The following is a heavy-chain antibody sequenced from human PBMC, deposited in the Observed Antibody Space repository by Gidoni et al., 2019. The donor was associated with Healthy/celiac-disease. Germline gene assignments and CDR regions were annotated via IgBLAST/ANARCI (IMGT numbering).Heavy chain of an antibody. CDR3: ARLVVTAIQVDY. Sequence: QLQLQESGPGLVKLSETLSLTCTVSGGSISSSSYYWGWIRQPPGKGLEWIGSIYYSGSTYYNPSLKSRVTISVDTSKNQFSLKLSSVTAADTAVYYCARLVVTAIQVDYWGQGTLVTVSS. CDR1: GGSISSSSYY. J-gene: IGHJ4*02. V-gene: IGHV4-39*01. D-gene: IGHD2-21*02. CDR2: IYYSGST.